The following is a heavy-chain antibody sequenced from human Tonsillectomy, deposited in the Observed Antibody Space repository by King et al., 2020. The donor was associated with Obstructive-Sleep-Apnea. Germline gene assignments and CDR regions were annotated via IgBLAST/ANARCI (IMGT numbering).Heavy chain of an antibody. V-gene: IGHV3-9*01. CDR3: AKSASGSYYNSWFDP. CDR1: GFTFDDYA. J-gene: IGHJ5*02. D-gene: IGHD3-10*01. Sequence: VQLVESGGGLVQPGRSLRLSCAASGFTFDDYAMHWVRQAPGKGLEWVSGSNWNSGSIGYADSVKGRFTISRDNAKNSLYLQMDSLRAEDTALYYCAKSASGSYYNSWFDPWGQGTLVTVSS. CDR2: SNWNSGSI.